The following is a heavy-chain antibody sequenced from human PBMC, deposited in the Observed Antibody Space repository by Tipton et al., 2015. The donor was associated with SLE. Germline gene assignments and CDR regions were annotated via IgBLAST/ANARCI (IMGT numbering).Heavy chain of an antibody. CDR3: ARGEVAAAGADP. J-gene: IGHJ5*02. Sequence: TLSLTCTVSGGSISSGSYYWSWIRQPAGKGLEWIGYIYTSGSTNYNPSLKSRVTISVDTSKNQFSLKLSSVTAADTAVYYCARGEVAAAGADPWGQGTLVTVSS. D-gene: IGHD6-13*01. CDR2: IYTSGST. V-gene: IGHV4-61*09. CDR1: GGSISSGSYY.